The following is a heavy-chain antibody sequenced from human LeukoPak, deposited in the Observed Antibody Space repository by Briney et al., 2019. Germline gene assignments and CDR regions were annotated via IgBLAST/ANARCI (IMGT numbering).Heavy chain of an antibody. Sequence: PGGSLRPSCAASGFTFSSYAMSWVRQAPGKGLEWVSAISGSGGSTYYADSVKGRFTISRDNTKNTLYLQMNSLRAEDTAVYYCAKDWTVTTRGSFDYWGQGTLVTVSS. CDR2: ISGSGGST. J-gene: IGHJ4*02. V-gene: IGHV3-23*01. D-gene: IGHD4-17*01. CDR1: GFTFSSYA. CDR3: AKDWTVTTRGSFDY.